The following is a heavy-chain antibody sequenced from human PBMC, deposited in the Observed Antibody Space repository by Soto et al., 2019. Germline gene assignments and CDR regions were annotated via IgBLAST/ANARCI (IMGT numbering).Heavy chain of an antibody. CDR3: ASNSDYDKFDY. J-gene: IGHJ4*02. CDR2: IYYSGST. V-gene: IGHV4-61*01. CDR1: GGSGSSGSYY. Sequence: SETLSLTCTVSGGSGSSGSYYWTWIRQPPGRGLEWIGYIYYSGSTNYSPSLKSRVTMSVDTSKNQVSLKLSSVTAADTAVYYCASNSDYDKFDYWGQGTLVTVSS. D-gene: IGHD5-12*01.